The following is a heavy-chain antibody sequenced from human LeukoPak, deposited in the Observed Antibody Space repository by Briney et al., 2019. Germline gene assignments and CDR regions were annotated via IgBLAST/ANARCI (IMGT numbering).Heavy chain of an antibody. CDR1: GYNFGGYG. V-gene: IGHV3-30*03. J-gene: IGHJ6*02. CDR2: ISYDGSNE. CDR3: TRDLMDYDVSTGLHHYYMDV. Sequence: GRSLRLSCEASGYNFGGYGMHWVRQAPGKGLEWLTFISYDGSNEFYADSVKGRFTVSRDNAKNTLYLQMNTLRVEDTAVYYCTRDLMDYDVSTGLHHYYMDVWGQGTTVTVSS. D-gene: IGHD3-9*01.